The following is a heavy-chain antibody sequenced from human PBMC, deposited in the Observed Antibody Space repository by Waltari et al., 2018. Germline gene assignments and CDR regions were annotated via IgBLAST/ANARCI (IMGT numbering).Heavy chain of an antibody. CDR2: IFSNDEK. D-gene: IGHD3-16*02. CDR3: ARTDYDYIWGSYRPIFDY. CDR1: GFSLSNARMG. J-gene: IGHJ4*02. V-gene: IGHV2-26*01. Sequence: QVTLKKSGPVLVKPTETLTLTCTVSGFSLSNARMGVSWIRQPPGKALEWLAHIFSNDEKSYSTSLKSRLTISKDTSKSQVVLTMTNMDPVDTATYYCARTDYDYIWGSYRPIFDYWGQGTLVTVSS.